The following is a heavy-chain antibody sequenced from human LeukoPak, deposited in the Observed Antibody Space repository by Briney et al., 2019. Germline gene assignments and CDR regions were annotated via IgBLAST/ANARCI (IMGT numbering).Heavy chain of an antibody. Sequence: PGGSLRLSCAVSGFTFSDTYMTWIRQAPGKGLESLSYISPSGTDISYADSVKGRFTISRDNAKNSLYLQMNSLGVEDTAVYYCTRDPRNLDYWGQGTLVTVSS. CDR1: GFTFSDTY. CDR2: ISPSGTDI. CDR3: TRDPRNLDY. D-gene: IGHD1-14*01. J-gene: IGHJ4*02. V-gene: IGHV3-11*01.